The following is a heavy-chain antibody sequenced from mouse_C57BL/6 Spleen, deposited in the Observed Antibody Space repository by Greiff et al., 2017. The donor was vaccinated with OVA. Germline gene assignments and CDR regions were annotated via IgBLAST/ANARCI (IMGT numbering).Heavy chain of an antibody. V-gene: IGHV5-4*01. CDR1: GFTFSSYA. D-gene: IGHD1-1*01. J-gene: IGHJ4*01. CDR3: ARDEMPLLRSDYAMDD. Sequence: EVHLVESGGGLVKPGGSLKLSCAASGFTFSSYAMSWVRQTPEQRLEWVATISDGGSYTYYPDNVQGRFTISRDNAKNNLYLQMSHLKSEDTAMYYWARDEMPLLRSDYAMDDWGKGTSVTVSS. CDR2: ISDGGSYT.